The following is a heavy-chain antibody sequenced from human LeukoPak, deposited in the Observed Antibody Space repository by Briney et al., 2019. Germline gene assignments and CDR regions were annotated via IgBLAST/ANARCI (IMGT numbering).Heavy chain of an antibody. CDR2: INPSGGST. Sequence: ASVKVSCKASGYTFTSYYMHWVRQAPGQGLEWMGIINPSGGSTSYAQKFQGRVTMTKDTSTSTAYMELRSLRSDDTAVYYCARDTIGGYSGYDESWGQGTLVTVSS. D-gene: IGHD5-12*01. CDR1: GYTFTSYY. V-gene: IGHV1-46*01. CDR3: ARDTIGGYSGYDES. J-gene: IGHJ4*02.